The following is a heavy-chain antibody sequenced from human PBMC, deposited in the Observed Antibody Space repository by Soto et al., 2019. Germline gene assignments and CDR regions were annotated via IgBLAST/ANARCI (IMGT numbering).Heavy chain of an antibody. J-gene: IGHJ5*02. CDR3: ARDLVWGKQQLGLWSS. Sequence: GASVKVSCKASGYTFTSYGISWVRQAPGQGLEWMGWISAYNGNTNYAQKLQGRVTMTTDTSTSTAYMELRSLRSDDTAVYYCARDLVWGKQQLGLWSSWGQGTLVTVSS. CDR2: ISAYNGNT. V-gene: IGHV1-18*04. D-gene: IGHD6-13*01. CDR1: GYTFTSYG.